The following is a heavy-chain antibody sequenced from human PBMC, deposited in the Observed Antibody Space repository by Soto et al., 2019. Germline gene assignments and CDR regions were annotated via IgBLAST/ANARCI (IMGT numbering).Heavy chain of an antibody. J-gene: IGHJ4*02. CDR1: GFIFRTFA. Sequence: WGSLRLSCAASGFIFRTFAMRWVRQAPGKGLEWVSGISESGDYRYYGDAVKGRFTISRDNSKNTLYLQLNSLRAEDTAIYYCEKERLWFGRATEDNWGQGILVTGSS. V-gene: IGHV3-23*01. CDR2: ISESGDYR. D-gene: IGHD3-10*01. CDR3: EKERLWFGRATEDN.